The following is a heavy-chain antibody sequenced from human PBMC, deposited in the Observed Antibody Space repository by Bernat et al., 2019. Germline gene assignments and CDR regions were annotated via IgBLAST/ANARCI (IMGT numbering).Heavy chain of an antibody. CDR1: GGTFSSYA. CDR2: IIPIFGTA. Sequence: QVQLVQSGAEVKKPGSSVKVSCKASGGTFSSYAISWVRLAPGQGLEWVGGIIPIFGTANYAQKFQGRITITTDESTSTAYMDLSSLRSEDPAVYYCATSMVAATLTAFDIWGQGTMVTVSS. CDR3: ATSMVAATLTAFDI. V-gene: IGHV1-69*01. D-gene: IGHD2-15*01. J-gene: IGHJ3*02.